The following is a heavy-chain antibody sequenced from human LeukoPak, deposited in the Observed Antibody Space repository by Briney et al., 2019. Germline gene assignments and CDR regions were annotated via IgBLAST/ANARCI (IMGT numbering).Heavy chain of an antibody. D-gene: IGHD3-3*01. CDR2: IGGGGGST. CDR3: AREVLYYDFWSGFQFDP. V-gene: IGHV3-23*01. J-gene: IGHJ5*02. CDR1: GFIFSNYA. Sequence: GGSLRLSCAASGFIFSNYAMSWVRQAPGKGLEWVSAIGGGGGSTYYADSVKGRFTISRHNSKNTLYLQMNSLRAEDTAVYYCAREVLYYDFWSGFQFDPWGQGTLVTVSS.